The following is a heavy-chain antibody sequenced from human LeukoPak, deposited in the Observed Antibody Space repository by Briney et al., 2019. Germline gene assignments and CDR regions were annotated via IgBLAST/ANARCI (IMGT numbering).Heavy chain of an antibody. D-gene: IGHD6-6*01. CDR3: AKDALPTKYSSSSFPDY. J-gene: IGHJ4*02. Sequence: PGGSLRLSCAASGFTFSSYAMSWVRQAPGKGLEWVSAISGSGGSTYYADSVKGRFTISRDYSKNTLYLQMNSLRAEDTAVYYCAKDALPTKYSSSSFPDYWGQGTLVTVSS. CDR2: ISGSGGST. V-gene: IGHV3-23*01. CDR1: GFTFSSYA.